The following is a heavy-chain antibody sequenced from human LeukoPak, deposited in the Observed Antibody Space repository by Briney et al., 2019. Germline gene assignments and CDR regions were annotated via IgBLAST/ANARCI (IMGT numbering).Heavy chain of an antibody. CDR1: GFTFSRYA. D-gene: IGHD3-16*02. J-gene: IGHJ4*02. CDR2: ISSDGSNK. CDR3: ARGRHDYVWGSYRVSQLYFDY. V-gene: IGHV3-30*04. Sequence: PGGSLRLSCVASGFTFSRYAIHWVRQAPGKGLDWVALISSDGSNKYYADSVKGRFTISRDNAKNSLYLQMNSLRAEDTAVYYCARGRHDYVWGSYRVSQLYFDYWGQGTLVTVSS.